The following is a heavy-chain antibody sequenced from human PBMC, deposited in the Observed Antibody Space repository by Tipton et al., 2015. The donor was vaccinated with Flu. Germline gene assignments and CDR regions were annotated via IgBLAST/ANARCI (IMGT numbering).Heavy chain of an antibody. CDR2: IWFDGRNN. Sequence: SGFTFSTFGMHWVRQAPGKGLEWVAVIWFDGRNNYYADSVKGRFTISRDNSKNTVYLQMNSLGAEDTAVYYCAKESVRYFPSFDCWGQGTLVTVSS. CDR3: AKESVRYFPSFDC. V-gene: IGHV3-33*06. J-gene: IGHJ4*02. D-gene: IGHD3-9*01. CDR1: GFTFSTFG.